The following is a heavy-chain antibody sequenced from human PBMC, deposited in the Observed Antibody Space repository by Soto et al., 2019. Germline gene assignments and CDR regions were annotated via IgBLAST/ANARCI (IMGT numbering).Heavy chain of an antibody. D-gene: IGHD2-15*01. CDR3: ARDVRRYCSGGSCSFDY. Sequence: QVQLVQSGAEVKKPGASVKVSCKASGYTFTSYGISWVRQAPGQGLEWLGWISAYNGNTNYAQKRQGRVTMTTDTSTSTAYMELRSLRSDDTAVYYCARDVRRYCSGGSCSFDYWGQGTLVTVSS. CDR1: GYTFTSYG. CDR2: ISAYNGNT. J-gene: IGHJ4*02. V-gene: IGHV1-18*04.